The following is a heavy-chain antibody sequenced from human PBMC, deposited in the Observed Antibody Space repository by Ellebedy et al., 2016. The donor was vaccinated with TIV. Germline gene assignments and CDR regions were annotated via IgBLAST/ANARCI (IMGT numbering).Heavy chain of an antibody. J-gene: IGHJ4*02. Sequence: GGSLRLXYAASGFTFSSYAMHWVRQAPGKGLEWVAVISYDGSNKYYADSVKGRFTISRDNSKNTLYLQMNSLRAEDTAVYYCASPPSSIAAPRWGQGTLVTVSS. V-gene: IGHV3-30-3*01. D-gene: IGHD6-6*01. CDR3: ASPPSSIAAPR. CDR2: ISYDGSNK. CDR1: GFTFSSYA.